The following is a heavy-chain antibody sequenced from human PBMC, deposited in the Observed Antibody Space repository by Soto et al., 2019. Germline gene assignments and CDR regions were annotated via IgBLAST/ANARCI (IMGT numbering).Heavy chain of an antibody. CDR1: GFTFSSYA. Sequence: EVQLLESGGGLVQPGGSLRLSCAASGFTFSSYAMSWVRQAPGKGLEWVSAISGSGGSTYYADSVKGRFTISRGNSKNTLYLQMNGLGAEDTAVYYCAKGGSSSFSHYYGMDVWGQGTTVAVAS. D-gene: IGHD6-13*01. J-gene: IGHJ6*02. CDR3: AKGGSSSFSHYYGMDV. CDR2: ISGSGGST. V-gene: IGHV3-23*01.